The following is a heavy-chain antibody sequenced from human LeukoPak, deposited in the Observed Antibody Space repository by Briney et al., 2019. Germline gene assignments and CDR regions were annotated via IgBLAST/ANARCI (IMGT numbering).Heavy chain of an antibody. Sequence: ASVKVSCKASGYTFTSYYMHWVRQAPGQGLEWMGIINPSGGSTSYAQKFQGRVTMTRDTSTSTVYMELSSLRSEDTAEYYCARGLVYYYDSSGYYYYFDYWGQGTLVTVSS. CDR2: INPSGGST. V-gene: IGHV1-46*01. D-gene: IGHD3-22*01. CDR3: ARGLVYYYDSSGYYYYFDY. CDR1: GYTFTSYY. J-gene: IGHJ4*02.